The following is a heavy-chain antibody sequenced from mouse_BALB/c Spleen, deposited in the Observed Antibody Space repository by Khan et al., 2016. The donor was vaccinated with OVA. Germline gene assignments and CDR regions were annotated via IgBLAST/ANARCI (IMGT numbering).Heavy chain of an antibody. CDR1: GFTFSSYS. D-gene: IGHD2-13*01. CDR3: ADHLGESFDY. V-gene: IGHV5-6*01. Sequence: EVELVESGGDLVKPGGSLKLSCAASGFTFSSYSMPWVRQTPDKRLEWVASISSGGDYTYYPDSVKGRFTISRDNAKNTLYLQMSDLKSEDTAMYYCADHLGESFDYWGQGTLVTVST. CDR2: ISSGGDYT. J-gene: IGHJ3*01.